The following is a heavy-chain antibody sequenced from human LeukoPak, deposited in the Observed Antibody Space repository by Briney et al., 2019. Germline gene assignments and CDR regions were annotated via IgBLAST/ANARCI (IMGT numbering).Heavy chain of an antibody. CDR1: GYTFTGYY. CDR3: ARSTVGGITLAY. D-gene: IGHD1-26*01. J-gene: IGHJ4*02. CDR2: INPNSGGT. Sequence: GASVKVSCKASGYTFTGYYMHWVRQAPGQGLEWMGWINPNSGGTNYAQKFQGRVTITADQSTSTAYMELSSLRSEDTAVYYCARSTVGGITLAYWGQGTLVTVSS. V-gene: IGHV1-2*02.